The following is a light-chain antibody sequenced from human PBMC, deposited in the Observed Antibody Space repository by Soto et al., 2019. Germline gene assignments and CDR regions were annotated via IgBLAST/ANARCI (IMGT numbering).Light chain of an antibody. CDR2: KID. CDR3: AAWDDIMNSYV. V-gene: IGLV1-47*01. J-gene: IGLJ1*01. Sequence: QSVLTXPPSASGTPGQRVTISCSGSSSNIGTNFVYWYQQLPGTAPRLLISKIDQRPSGVPDRFSGSRSGTSASLAISGLGSEDEADYYCAAWDDIMNSYVFGTGTKVTVL. CDR1: SSNIGTNF.